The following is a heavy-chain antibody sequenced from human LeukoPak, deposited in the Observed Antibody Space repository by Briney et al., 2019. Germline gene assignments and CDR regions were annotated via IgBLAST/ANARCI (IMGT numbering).Heavy chain of an antibody. CDR2: IYYSGST. CDR1: GGSFSGYY. J-gene: IGHJ4*02. V-gene: IGHV4-34*01. CDR3: ARSREY. Sequence: SETLSLTCAVYGGSFSGYYWSWIRQPPGKGLEWIGSIYYSGSTYYNPSLKSRVTISVDTSKNQFSLKLSSVTAADTAVYYCARSREYWGQGTLVTVSS. D-gene: IGHD1-26*01.